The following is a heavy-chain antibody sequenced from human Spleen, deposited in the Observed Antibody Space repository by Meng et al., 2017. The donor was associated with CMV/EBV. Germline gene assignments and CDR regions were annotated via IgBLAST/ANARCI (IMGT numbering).Heavy chain of an antibody. J-gene: IGHJ4*02. D-gene: IGHD1-26*01. Sequence: SETLSLTCTVSGGSVNNGSYYWNWIRQPPGKGLEWIGFIYYSGTTDYNPSLKSRVTMSVDTSKNHFSLKLSSVTAADTAVYYCARGKRLGATDYWGQGTLVTVSS. CDR1: GGSVNNGSYY. V-gene: IGHV4-61*03. CDR2: IYYSGTT. CDR3: ARGKRLGATDY.